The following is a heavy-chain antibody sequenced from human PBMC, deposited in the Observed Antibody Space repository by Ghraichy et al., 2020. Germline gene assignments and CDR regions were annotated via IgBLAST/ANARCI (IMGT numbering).Heavy chain of an antibody. D-gene: IGHD5-18*01. V-gene: IGHV4-34*01. J-gene: IGHJ6*02. CDR1: GGSFSGYY. CDR2: INHSGST. Sequence: SETLSLTCAVYGGSFSGYYWSWIRQPPGKGLEWIGEINHSGSTNYNPSLKSRVTISVDTSKNQFSLKLSSVTAADTAVYYCARGGGYSYGFFFPSAEYYYYGMDVWGQGTTVTVSS. CDR3: ARGGGYSYGFFFPSAEYYYYGMDV.